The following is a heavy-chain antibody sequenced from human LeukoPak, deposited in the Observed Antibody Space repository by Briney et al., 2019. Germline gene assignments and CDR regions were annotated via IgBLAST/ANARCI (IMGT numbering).Heavy chain of an antibody. V-gene: IGHV3-30*04. J-gene: IGHJ4*02. CDR2: ISYDGSNK. CDR1: GFTFSSYA. Sequence: QPGRSLRLSCAASGFTFSSYAMHWVRQAPGKGLEWVAVISYDGSNKYYADSVKGRFTISRDNSKNTLYLQMNSLRAEDTAVYYCARDRAPLGGSSWYCGYWGQGTLVTVSS. D-gene: IGHD6-13*01. CDR3: ARDRAPLGGSSWYCGY.